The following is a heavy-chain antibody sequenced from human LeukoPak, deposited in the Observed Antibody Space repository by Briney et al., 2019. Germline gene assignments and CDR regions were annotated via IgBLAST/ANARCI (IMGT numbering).Heavy chain of an antibody. Sequence: PGGSLRLSCAASGFTFSSYCMHWVRQAPGKGLEWEAVISYDGSNKYYADSVKGRFTISRDNSKNTLYLQMNSLRAEDTAVYYCAKDEYYDFWSGYYWGQGTLVTVSS. CDR2: ISYDGSNK. J-gene: IGHJ4*02. V-gene: IGHV3-30*18. CDR3: AKDEYYDFWSGYY. D-gene: IGHD3-3*01. CDR1: GFTFSSYC.